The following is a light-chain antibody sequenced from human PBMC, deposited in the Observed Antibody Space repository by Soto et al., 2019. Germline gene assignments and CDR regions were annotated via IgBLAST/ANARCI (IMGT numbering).Light chain of an antibody. J-gene: IGKJ5*01. Sequence: GERVTITCRASQVISTSLAWYQVKPGKAPKLLIYAASTLESGVPSRFSATVSGTEFSLTITSLQPEDFATYYCQKLFDSPITCGQGTRRAIK. CDR2: AAS. CDR3: QKLFDSPIT. V-gene: IGKV1-9*01. CDR1: QVISTS.